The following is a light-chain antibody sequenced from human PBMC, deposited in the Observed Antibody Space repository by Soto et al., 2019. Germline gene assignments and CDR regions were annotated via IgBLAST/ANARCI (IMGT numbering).Light chain of an antibody. J-gene: IGKJ1*01. CDR1: QSTSTG. CDR2: KAS. V-gene: IGKV1-5*03. CDR3: QQYNAYPWR. Sequence: DIQMTQSPSPLSASLGDRVTITCRASQSTSTGLAWYQQKPGRAPKLLIYKASSLQSDVPSGVSGSGSGTEFTLTISSLQPDDDATYYCQQYNAYPWRCGQGTVVEIK.